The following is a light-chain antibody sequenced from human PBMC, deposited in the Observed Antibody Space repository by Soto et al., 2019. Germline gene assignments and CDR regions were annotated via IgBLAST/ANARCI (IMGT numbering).Light chain of an antibody. Sequence: QSALTQPASVSWSPGQSITISCTGTSNDIGAYNYICWHQQHPGRAPKVMIYDVSNRPSGVSNRFSGSKSGNTASLTISGLQAEDEADYYCTSYTKSNTVLFGGGTKLTVL. CDR1: SNDIGAYNY. CDR2: DVS. CDR3: TSYTKSNTVL. V-gene: IGLV2-14*01. J-gene: IGLJ2*01.